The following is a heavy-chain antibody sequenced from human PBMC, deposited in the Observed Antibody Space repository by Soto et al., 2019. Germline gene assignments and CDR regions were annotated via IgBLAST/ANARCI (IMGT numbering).Heavy chain of an antibody. J-gene: IGHJ4*02. CDR2: VSIGGST. V-gene: IGHV3-23*01. CDR1: GFTFSSYA. Sequence: PGGSLRLSCAASGFTFSSYAMGWVRQGPGKGLEWVAVVSIGGSTHYADSVRGRFTISRDNSKNTLSLQMNSLTAEDTAVYFCAHRRGAGANFDYWGQGALVTVSS. CDR3: AHRRGAGANFDY. D-gene: IGHD2-15*01.